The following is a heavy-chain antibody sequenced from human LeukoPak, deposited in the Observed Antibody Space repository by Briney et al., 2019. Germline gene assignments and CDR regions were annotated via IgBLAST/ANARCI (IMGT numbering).Heavy chain of an antibody. J-gene: IGHJ4*02. CDR3: ARSYCSGGSCYDY. Sequence: GESLKISCKGSGYSFTSYWIGWVRHVPGKGLEWMGIIYPGDSDSRYSPSFQGQITISADKSISTAYLQWSSLKASDTAMYYCARSYCSGGSCYDYWGQGTLVTVSS. CDR2: IYPGDSDS. CDR1: GYSFTSYW. D-gene: IGHD2-15*01. V-gene: IGHV5-51*01.